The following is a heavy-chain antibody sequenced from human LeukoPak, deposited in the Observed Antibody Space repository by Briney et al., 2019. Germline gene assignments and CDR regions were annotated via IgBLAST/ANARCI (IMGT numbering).Heavy chain of an antibody. CDR1: GGSFSTYY. D-gene: IGHD3-10*01. CDR2: IYTSGTT. V-gene: IGHV4-4*07. J-gene: IGHJ4*02. CDR3: ARDAKYYYGSRTYFFFEY. Sequence: SETLSLTCTVSGGSFSTYYWSWIRQPAGKRLEWIGHIYTSGTTNYNPSLKSRVTMSIDTSKNQFSLKLSSVTAADTAIYYCARDAKYYYGSRTYFFFEYWGQGTLLTVSS.